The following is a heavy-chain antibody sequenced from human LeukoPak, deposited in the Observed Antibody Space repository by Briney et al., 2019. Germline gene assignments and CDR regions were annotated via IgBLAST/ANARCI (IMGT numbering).Heavy chain of an antibody. CDR3: ARVARGDYYYYYMDV. CDR1: GFTFRNNG. V-gene: IGHV3-30*02. D-gene: IGHD3-10*01. J-gene: IGHJ6*03. CDR2: LRFDESDK. Sequence: GGSLRLSCAASGFTFRNNGMHWVRQAPGKGLEWVAFLRFDESDKFYGDSVKGRFTISRDNAKNTLYLQMNSLRAEDTALYYCARVARGDYYYYYMDVWGKGTTVTVSS.